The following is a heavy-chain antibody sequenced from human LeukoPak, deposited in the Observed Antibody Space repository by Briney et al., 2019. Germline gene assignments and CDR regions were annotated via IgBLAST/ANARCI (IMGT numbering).Heavy chain of an antibody. J-gene: IGHJ3*02. CDR3: ARDDFDI. Sequence: SETLSLTCTVSGGSISSSSYYWGWIRQPPGKGLEWIGSIYYSGSTYYNPSLKSRVTISVDTSKNQFSLKLSSVTAADTAVYYCARDDFDIWGQGTMVTVSS. CDR1: GGSISSSSYY. CDR2: IYYSGST. V-gene: IGHV4-39*02.